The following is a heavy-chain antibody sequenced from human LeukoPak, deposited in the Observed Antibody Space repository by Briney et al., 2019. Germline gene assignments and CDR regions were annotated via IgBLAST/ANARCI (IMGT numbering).Heavy chain of an antibody. Sequence: GGSLRLSCETSGFTFSRYAMTWVRQAPGKGLEWVSTIGGLGESTNYGDSVKGRFTISRDNSKNTLYLQMNNLRAEDTAVYYCAKDRDIILTGHGMDVWGQGTTVTVSS. D-gene: IGHD3-9*01. V-gene: IGHV3-23*01. CDR3: AKDRDIILTGHGMDV. CDR2: IGGLGEST. J-gene: IGHJ6*02. CDR1: GFTFSRYA.